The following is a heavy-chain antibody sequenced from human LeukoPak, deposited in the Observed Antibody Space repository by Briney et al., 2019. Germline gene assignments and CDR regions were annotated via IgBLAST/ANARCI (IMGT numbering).Heavy chain of an antibody. Sequence: ASVKVSCKASGYTFTSYYMHWVRQAPGQGLEWMGIINPSGGSTSYAQKFQGRVTMTRDTSTSTVYMELSGLRSEDTAVYYCARAFSASHYYDSSGYIPHYFDYWGQGTLVTVSS. CDR1: GYTFTSYY. CDR3: ARAFSASHYYDSSGYIPHYFDY. CDR2: INPSGGST. V-gene: IGHV1-46*01. J-gene: IGHJ4*02. D-gene: IGHD3-22*01.